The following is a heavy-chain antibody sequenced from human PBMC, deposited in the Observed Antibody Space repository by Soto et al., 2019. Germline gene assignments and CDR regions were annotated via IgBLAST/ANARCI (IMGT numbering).Heavy chain of an antibody. D-gene: IGHD3-10*01. CDR3: AASILRVWVLPHFDY. J-gene: IGHJ4*02. CDR2: FDPEKGKR. V-gene: IGHV1-24*01. Sequence: QVPLVQSGAEVKKPGASVKVSCKVSVYTFTDLSMHWVRQAPGEGLEWMGGFDPEKGKRIYAQNCQGRVTMTEDTSTGTAYMELSSLRSDDTAVYYCAASILRVWVLPHFDYWGQGTLVSVSS. CDR1: VYTFTDLS.